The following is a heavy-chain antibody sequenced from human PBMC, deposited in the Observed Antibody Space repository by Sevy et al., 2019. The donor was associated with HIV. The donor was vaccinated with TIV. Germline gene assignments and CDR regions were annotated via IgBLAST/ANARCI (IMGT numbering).Heavy chain of an antibody. Sequence: GGFLRLSCAASGFDFSIYSMSWVRQAPGKGLEWVSTLSFGCGKINYADSVKGRFTISRDNSKSSVYLQMNNMRVEVTAVYYCAREGCTKPHDYWGQGTLVTVSS. J-gene: IGHJ4*02. CDR3: AREGCTKPHDY. D-gene: IGHD2-8*01. CDR1: GFDFSIYS. CDR2: LSFGCGKI. V-gene: IGHV3-23*01.